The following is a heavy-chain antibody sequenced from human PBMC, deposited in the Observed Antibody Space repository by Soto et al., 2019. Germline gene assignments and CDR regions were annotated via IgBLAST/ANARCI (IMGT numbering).Heavy chain of an antibody. CDR1: GGSISSYY. Sequence: SETLSLTCTVSGGSISSYYWSWIRQPAGKGLEWIGRIYTSGSTNYNPSLKSRVTMSVDTSKNQFSLKLSSVTAADTAVYYCARDRGSGWYRWFDPWGQGTLVTVSS. D-gene: IGHD6-19*01. CDR3: ARDRGSGWYRWFDP. CDR2: IYTSGST. V-gene: IGHV4-4*07. J-gene: IGHJ5*02.